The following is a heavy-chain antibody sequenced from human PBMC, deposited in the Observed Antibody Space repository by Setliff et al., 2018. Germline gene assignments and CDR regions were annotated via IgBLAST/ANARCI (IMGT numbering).Heavy chain of an antibody. CDR1: GVSISSNSYY. V-gene: IGHV4-39*07. J-gene: IGHJ4*02. CDR2: MYYGGDT. D-gene: IGHD6-6*01. CDR3: ARGRNIEARLLDS. Sequence: SETLSLTCTVSGVSISSNSYYWGWIRQPPGKGLEWIGSMYYGGDTYYNPSLKSRLTMSVDTSKNQFSLNLRSVTAADTAVYYCARGRNIEARLLDSWGQGNLVTVSS.